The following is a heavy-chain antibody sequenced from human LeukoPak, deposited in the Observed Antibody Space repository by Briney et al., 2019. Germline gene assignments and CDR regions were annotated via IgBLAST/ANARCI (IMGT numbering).Heavy chain of an antibody. Sequence: ASVKVSCKASGYTFTSYGISWVRQAPGQGLEWMGWISAYNGNTNYAQKLQGRVTMTTDTSTSTDYMELRSLRSDDTAVYYCARDRRVGGWSSPEPVFKHWGQGPLVTVSS. CDR3: ARDRRVGGWSSPEPVFKH. CDR1: GYTFTSYG. V-gene: IGHV1-18*01. J-gene: IGHJ1*01. D-gene: IGHD6-19*01. CDR2: ISAYNGNT.